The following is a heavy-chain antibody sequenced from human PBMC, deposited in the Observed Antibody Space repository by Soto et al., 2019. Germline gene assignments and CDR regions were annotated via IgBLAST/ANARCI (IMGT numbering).Heavy chain of an antibody. CDR2: ISGSGSNA. V-gene: IGHV3-23*01. CDR1: GLTFTYYA. D-gene: IGHD2-21*02. CDR3: ATDPFGGGDSFSDGFAL. Sequence: EVQLLESGGGLVQPGGSLRLSCAASGLTFTYYAMNWVRQAPGKGLEWVSSISGSGSNAYHAESVKGRFTISRDNARNILHLHMNSLRAEDTAIYYCATDPFGGGDSFSDGFALWGQGTTVIVS. J-gene: IGHJ6*02.